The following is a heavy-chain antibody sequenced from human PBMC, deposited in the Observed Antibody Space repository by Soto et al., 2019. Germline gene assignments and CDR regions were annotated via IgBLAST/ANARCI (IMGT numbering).Heavy chain of an antibody. CDR3: TKDPNWNYGNS. J-gene: IGHJ4*02. CDR1: GFTLSNYG. CDR2: ISGSGGAT. D-gene: IGHD1-7*01. V-gene: IGHV3-23*01. Sequence: EVQLLESGGGLVQPGGSLRLSCAASGFTLSNYGMSWVRQAPGKGLEWVSGISGSGGATYHADFVKGRFTISRDKSKNTLYLQMDSLRDEDTAVYYCTKDPNWNYGNSWGQGTLVTVSS.